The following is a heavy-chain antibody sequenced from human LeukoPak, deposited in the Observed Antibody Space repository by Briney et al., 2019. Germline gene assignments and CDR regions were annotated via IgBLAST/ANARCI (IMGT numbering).Heavy chain of an antibody. J-gene: IGHJ4*02. CDR3: ARDLYYDSSGSIDY. V-gene: IGHV1-69*05. D-gene: IGHD3-22*01. CDR1: GGTFSSYA. CDR2: IIPIFGTA. Sequence: SVKVSCKASGGTFSSYAISWVRQAPGQGLEWMGGIIPIFGTANYAQKFQGRVTITTDESTSTAYMELSSLRSEDTAVYYCARDLYYDSSGSIDYWGQGTLVTVSS.